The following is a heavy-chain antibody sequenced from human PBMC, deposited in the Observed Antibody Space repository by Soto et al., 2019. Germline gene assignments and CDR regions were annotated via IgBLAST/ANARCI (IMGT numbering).Heavy chain of an antibody. Sequence: SVKVSCKASGGTFSSYAISWVRQAPGQGLEWMGGIIPIFGTANYAQKLQGRVTMTTDTSTSTAYMELRSLRSDDTAVYYCARIGELRLAFDIWGQGTMVTVSS. CDR2: IIPIFGTA. CDR3: ARIGELRLAFDI. D-gene: IGHD1-26*01. V-gene: IGHV1-69*05. CDR1: GGTFSSYA. J-gene: IGHJ3*02.